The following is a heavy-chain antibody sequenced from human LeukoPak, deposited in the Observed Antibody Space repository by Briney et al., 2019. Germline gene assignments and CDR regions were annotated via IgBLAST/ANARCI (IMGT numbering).Heavy chain of an antibody. CDR3: AKDLQSGYDSHDAFDI. V-gene: IGHV3-23*01. Sequence: GGSLRLSCAASGFTFSSYAMSWVRQAPWKGLEWVSAISGSGGSTYYADSVKGRFTISRDNSKNTLYLQMNSLRAEDTAVYYCAKDLQSGYDSHDAFDIWGQGTMVTVSS. D-gene: IGHD5-12*01. CDR2: ISGSGGST. J-gene: IGHJ3*02. CDR1: GFTFSSYA.